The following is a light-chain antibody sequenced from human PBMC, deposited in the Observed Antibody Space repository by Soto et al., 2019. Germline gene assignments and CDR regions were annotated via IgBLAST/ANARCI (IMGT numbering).Light chain of an antibody. V-gene: IGKV1-39*01. Sequence: TLSPASLSASVGDRVSINCRASQSIGTFLNWYQQKPGEAPNLLIHTSFTLYSGVPSRLSGTGSGTDFTLTISSLQPEDFATYYCQQSYSTPVTFAQGTRLDI. CDR1: QSIGTF. CDR3: QQSYSTPVT. CDR2: TSF. J-gene: IGKJ5*01.